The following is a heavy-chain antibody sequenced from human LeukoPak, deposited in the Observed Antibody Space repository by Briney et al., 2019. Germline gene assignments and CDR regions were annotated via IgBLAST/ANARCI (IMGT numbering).Heavy chain of an antibody. CDR3: ARLSTATRHWLAASDI. J-gene: IGHJ3*02. V-gene: IGHV1-2*06. D-gene: IGHD6-19*01. CDR1: GYSFTDYF. CDR2: INPDAGDT. Sequence: ASVKVSCKASGYSFTDYFLYWVRHAPGQGLEWMGRINPDAGDTNYAQTFQGRITITRHTSISTAYMELSSLKSDDTAVYYCARLSTATRHWLAASDIWGQGTVVTVSS.